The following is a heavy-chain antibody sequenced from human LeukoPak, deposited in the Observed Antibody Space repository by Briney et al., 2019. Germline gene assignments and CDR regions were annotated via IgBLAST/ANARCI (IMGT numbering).Heavy chain of an antibody. CDR2: IFYSGGT. Sequence: SETLSLTCTVSGGSINTPNYYWGWIRQTPGKGLEWIGNIFYSGGTYYSPSLTSRVTISLDTSRNQFSLKLNSVTAADTAVYYCARCRELGSSGSSPLFDYWGQGTLVTVSP. V-gene: IGHV4-39*07. J-gene: IGHJ4*02. D-gene: IGHD3-22*01. CDR3: ARCRELGSSGSSPLFDY. CDR1: GGSINTPNYY.